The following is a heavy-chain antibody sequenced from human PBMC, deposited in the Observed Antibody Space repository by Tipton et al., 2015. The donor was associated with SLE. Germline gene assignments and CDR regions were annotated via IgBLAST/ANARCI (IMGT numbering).Heavy chain of an antibody. J-gene: IGHJ4*02. D-gene: IGHD6-13*01. Sequence: SLRLSCAASGFTFSSYAMSWVRQAPGKGLEWVSAISCSGGSTYYADSVKGRFTISRDNSKNSLYLQMNSLRAEDTAVYYCATFSSSWYGVPFDYWGQGTLVTVSS. CDR3: ATFSSSWYGVPFDY. CDR2: ISCSGGST. V-gene: IGHV3-23*01. CDR1: GFTFSSYA.